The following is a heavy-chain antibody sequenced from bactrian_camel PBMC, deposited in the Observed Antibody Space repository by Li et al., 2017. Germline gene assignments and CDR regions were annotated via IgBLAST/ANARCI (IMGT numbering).Heavy chain of an antibody. D-gene: IGHD2*01. CDR1: LYIYSSYC. CDR2: IDSGGMT. V-gene: IGHV3S53*01. J-gene: IGHJ4*01. Sequence: QLVESGGGSVQPGGSLRLSCEISLYIYSSYCMGWFRQRPGQEREGIAAIDSGGMTTYAYSVSGRFVVSKDNDNNTLYLQMNSLKPDDTGMYFCAADFVNKQLARYYDYWGQGTQVTVS. CDR3: AADFVNKQLARYYDY.